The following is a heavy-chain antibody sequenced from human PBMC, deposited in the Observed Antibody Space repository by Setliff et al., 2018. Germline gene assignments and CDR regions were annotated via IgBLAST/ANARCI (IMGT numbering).Heavy chain of an antibody. V-gene: IGHV3-7*03. CDR1: GFTFNKYW. CDR2: INPDGSER. CDR3: ANYEQRPRNLDY. Sequence: PGGSLRLSCAASGFTFNKYWMTWVRQAPGKGLEWVANINPDGSERYSVDSVRGRFTISRDNANNTLYLHMNSLRAEDTALYYCANYEQRPRNLDYWGQGTLVTVSS. J-gene: IGHJ4*02. D-gene: IGHD3-3*01.